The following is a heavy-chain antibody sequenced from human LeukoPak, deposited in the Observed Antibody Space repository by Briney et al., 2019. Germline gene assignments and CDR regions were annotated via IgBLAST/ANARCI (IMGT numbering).Heavy chain of an antibody. V-gene: IGHV3-23*01. CDR3: ANAGNLFRSLNY. CDR1: GFTFSSYG. D-gene: IGHD4-23*01. CDR2: ISGSGGST. Sequence: PGGSLRLSCAASGFTFSSYGMIWVRQAPGKGLEWVSGISGSGGSTYVADSVKGRFTVSRDNSKNTLYLQMNSLRAEDTAVYYCANAGNLFRSLNYWGPGTLVTVSS. J-gene: IGHJ4*02.